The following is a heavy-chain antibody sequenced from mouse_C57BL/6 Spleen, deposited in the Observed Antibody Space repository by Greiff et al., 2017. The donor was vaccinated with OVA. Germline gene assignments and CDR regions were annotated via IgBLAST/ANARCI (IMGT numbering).Heavy chain of an antibody. Sequence: VQLQQSGPELVKPGASVKISCKASGYTFTDYYMNWVKQSHGKSLEWIGDINPNNGGTSYNQKFKGKATLTVDKSSSTAYMELRSLTSEDSAVYYCARDWDGGYFDVWGTGTTVTVSS. D-gene: IGHD4-1*01. J-gene: IGHJ1*03. V-gene: IGHV1-26*01. CDR1: GYTFTDYY. CDR3: ARDWDGGYFDV. CDR2: INPNNGGT.